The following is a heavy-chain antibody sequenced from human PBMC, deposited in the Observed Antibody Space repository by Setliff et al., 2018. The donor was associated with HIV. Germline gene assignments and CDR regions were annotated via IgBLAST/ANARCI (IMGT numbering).Heavy chain of an antibody. CDR2: INAGNGNT. Sequence: GASVKVSCKASGYTFTSYAMHWVRQAPGQRLEWMGWINAGNGNTKYSQKFQGRVTITRDTSASTAYMDLRSLRSDDSAVYYCARADGTRSTHFDYWGQGTLVTVSS. CDR3: ARADGTRSTHFDY. V-gene: IGHV1-3*01. CDR1: GYTFTSYA. D-gene: IGHD2-2*01. J-gene: IGHJ4*02.